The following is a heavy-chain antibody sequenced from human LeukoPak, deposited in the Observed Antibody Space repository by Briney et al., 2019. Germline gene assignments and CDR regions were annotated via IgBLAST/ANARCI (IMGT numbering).Heavy chain of an antibody. V-gene: IGHV3-23*01. CDR2: ISGSGDDT. D-gene: IGHD3-9*01. CDR1: GFTFSIYA. Sequence: GGSLRLSCVASGFTFSIYAMSWVRQAPGKGLEWVSAISGSGDDTYYADSVNGRFTISRDNAKNTLYLQMNTLRVEDTAVYYCTRDLMDYDVSTGLHHYYMDVWGQGTTVTVSS. J-gene: IGHJ6*02. CDR3: TRDLMDYDVSTGLHHYYMDV.